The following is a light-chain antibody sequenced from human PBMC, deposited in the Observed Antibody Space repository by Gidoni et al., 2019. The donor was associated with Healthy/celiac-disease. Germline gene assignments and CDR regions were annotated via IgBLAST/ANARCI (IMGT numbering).Light chain of an antibody. J-gene: IGKJ5*01. Sequence: DIVMTQSPLSLPVTPGEPASISCRSSQSLLHSNGYNYLDWYLQKPGQSPQLLIYLGSNRASGGPDRFSGSGSGTDFTLKISRVEAEEVGVYYCMQALQTPITFGQGTRLEIK. CDR3: MQALQTPIT. CDR2: LGS. CDR1: QSLLHSNGYNY. V-gene: IGKV2-28*01.